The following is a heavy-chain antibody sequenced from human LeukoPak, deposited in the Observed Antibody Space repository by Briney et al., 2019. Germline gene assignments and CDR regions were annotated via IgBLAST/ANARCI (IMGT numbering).Heavy chain of an antibody. V-gene: IGHV1-2*02. D-gene: IGHD5-12*01. J-gene: IGHJ4*02. CDR1: GYAFTDYY. CDR3: ARDGSLGY. CDR2: INSNSGAT. Sequence: ASVKVSCKASGYAFTDYYIHWVRQAPGQGLEWMGWINSNSGATKYAQKFQGRVTMTRDTSISTAYMELTRLGSDDTAVYYCARDGSLGYWGQGTLVTVSS.